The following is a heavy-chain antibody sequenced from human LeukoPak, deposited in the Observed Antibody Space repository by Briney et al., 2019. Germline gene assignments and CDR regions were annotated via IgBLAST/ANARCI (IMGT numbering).Heavy chain of an antibody. CDR2: IYYSGST. CDR1: GGSISSYY. J-gene: IGHJ4*02. CDR3: ARGSRELYYFGY. D-gene: IGHD1-7*01. V-gene: IGHV4-59*01. Sequence: SETLSLTCTVSGGSISSYYWSWIRQPPGKGLEWIGYIYYSGSTKYNPSLKSRVTISVDASKTQFSLKLNSATAADTAVYYCARGSRELYYFGYWGQGTLVTVSS.